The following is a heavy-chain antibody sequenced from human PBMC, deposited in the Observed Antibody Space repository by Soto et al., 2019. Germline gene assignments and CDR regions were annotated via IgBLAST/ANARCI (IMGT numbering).Heavy chain of an antibody. CDR3: GRRVVPLSPPIYYFDS. V-gene: IGHV4-39*01. CDR1: GGSISSSIYY. J-gene: IGHJ4*02. Sequence: QLRLQESGPGLVKPSETLSLTCTVSGGSISSSIYYGGWIRRPPGKGLEWIGSIFYSGSTYYNPSPKGRFPIPGNTSKTHFPLKLYSVPAADRAIYYGGRRVVPLSPPIYYFDSWGQGILVTASS. CDR2: IFYSGST. D-gene: IGHD2-21*01.